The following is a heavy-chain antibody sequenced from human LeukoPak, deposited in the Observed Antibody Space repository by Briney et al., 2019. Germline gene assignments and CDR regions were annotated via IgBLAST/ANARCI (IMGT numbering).Heavy chain of an antibody. J-gene: IGHJ4*02. V-gene: IGHV4-34*01. Sequence: SETLSLTCAVYGGSFSGYSWSWIRQPPGKGLEWIGEINHSGSTNYNPSLKSRVTISVDTSKNQFSLKLSSVTAADTAMYYCARESTTVAGTFDYWGQGTLVTVSS. CDR3: ARESTTVAGTFDY. CDR1: GGSFSGYS. CDR2: INHSGST. D-gene: IGHD6-19*01.